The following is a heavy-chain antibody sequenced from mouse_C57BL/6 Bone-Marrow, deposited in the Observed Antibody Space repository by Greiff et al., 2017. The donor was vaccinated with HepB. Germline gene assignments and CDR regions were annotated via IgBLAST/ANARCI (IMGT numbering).Heavy chain of an antibody. J-gene: IGHJ4*01. D-gene: IGHD1-3*01. CDR2: IYPSDSET. CDR1: GYTFTSYW. CDR3: ARSGKRDAMDY. Sequence: QVQLQQPGAELVRPGSSVKLSCKASGYTFTSYWLYWVKQRPGQGLEWIGNIYPSDSETHYNQKFKDKATLTVDKSSSTAYMQLSSLTSEDSAVYYCARSGKRDAMDYSGQVTSVIDSS. V-gene: IGHV1-61*01.